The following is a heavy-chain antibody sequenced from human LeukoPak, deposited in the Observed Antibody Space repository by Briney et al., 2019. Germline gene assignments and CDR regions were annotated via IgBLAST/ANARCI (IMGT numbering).Heavy chain of an antibody. CDR3: ARVAAVAASDAFDI. V-gene: IGHV1-18*01. D-gene: IGHD6-19*01. Sequence: GASVKVSCKASGYTFTSYGISWVRQAPGQGLEWMGWISAYNGNKNYAQKLQGRVTMTTDTSTSTAYMELRSLRSDDTAVYYCARVAAVAASDAFDIWGQGTMVTVSS. CDR1: GYTFTSYG. CDR2: ISAYNGNK. J-gene: IGHJ3*02.